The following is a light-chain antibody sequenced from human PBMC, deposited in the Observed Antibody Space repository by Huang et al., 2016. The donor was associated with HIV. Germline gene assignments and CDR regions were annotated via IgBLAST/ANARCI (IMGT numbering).Light chain of an antibody. V-gene: IGKV3-15*01. CDR2: GAS. CDR3: QQFNNWPYT. CDR1: QNVGSN. J-gene: IGKJ2*01. Sequence: EIVMTQSPATLSVSPGERATLPCRASQNVGSNLAWYQQKPGQAPRLLIYGASTRATGIPARLSGSGSGTDFTLTISSLQSEDFAVYFCQQFNNWPYTFGQGTKLEI.